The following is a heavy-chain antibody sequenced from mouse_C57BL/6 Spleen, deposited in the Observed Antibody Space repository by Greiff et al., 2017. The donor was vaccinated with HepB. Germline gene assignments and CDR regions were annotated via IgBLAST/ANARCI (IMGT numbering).Heavy chain of an antibody. J-gene: IGHJ4*01. D-gene: IGHD2-1*01. Sequence: VQLQQSGPELVKPGASVKMSCKASGYTFTDYNMHWVKQSHGKSLEWIGYINPNNGGTSYNQKFKGKATLTVNKSSSTAYMELRSLTSEDSAVYYCARSGYYGNYFYAMDYWGQGTSVTVSS. CDR3: ARSGYYGNYFYAMDY. V-gene: IGHV1-22*01. CDR1: GYTFTDYN. CDR2: INPNNGGT.